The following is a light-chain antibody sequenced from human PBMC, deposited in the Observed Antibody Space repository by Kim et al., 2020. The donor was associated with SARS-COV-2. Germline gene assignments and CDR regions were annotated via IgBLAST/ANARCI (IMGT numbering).Light chain of an antibody. J-gene: IGKJ1*01. CDR2: KAS. CDR1: QSISSW. V-gene: IGKV1-5*03. Sequence: DIQMTQSPSTLSASVGDRVTITCRASQSISSWLAWYQQKPGKAHKLLIYKASSLESGLPSRFSGSGSGTEFTLTISSLQPDDFATYDCQQYSVYSPWVFGRGTKVDIK. CDR3: QQYSVYSPWV.